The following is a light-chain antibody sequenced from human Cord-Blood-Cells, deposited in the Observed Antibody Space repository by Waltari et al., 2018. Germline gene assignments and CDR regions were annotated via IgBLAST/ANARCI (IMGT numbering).Light chain of an antibody. V-gene: IGLV1-51*01. J-gene: IGLJ2*01. Sequence: SVLTQPPSVSAAPGQQVTISCSGISSNIGNNYVSWYQQLPGTAPKLLIYDNNKRPSGIPDRFSGSKSGTSATLGITGLQTGDEADYYCGTWDSSLSAVVFGGGTKLTVL. CDR2: DNN. CDR3: GTWDSSLSAVV. CDR1: SSNIGNNY.